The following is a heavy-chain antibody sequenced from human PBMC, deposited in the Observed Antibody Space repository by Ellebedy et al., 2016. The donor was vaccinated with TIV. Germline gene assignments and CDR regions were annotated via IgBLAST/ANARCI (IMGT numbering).Heavy chain of an antibody. CDR1: GYTFTSYF. CDR2: INPTSGSS. J-gene: IGHJ4*02. V-gene: IGHV1-46*01. D-gene: IGHD3-22*01. CDR3: ARGDNYYYVSSGYYYSY. Sequence: ASVKVSCKASGYTFTSYFLYWVRQAPGQGLEWMGIINPTSGSSNYAQKFQGRVTMTRDTSTSTVYMDLSSLRSEDTAVYYCARGDNYYYVSSGYYYSYWGQGTLVTVSS.